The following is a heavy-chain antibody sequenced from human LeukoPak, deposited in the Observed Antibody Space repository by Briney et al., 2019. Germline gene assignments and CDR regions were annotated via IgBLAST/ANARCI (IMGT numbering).Heavy chain of an antibody. CDR3: AKGGHYSFFDY. V-gene: IGHV3-23*01. J-gene: IGHJ4*02. Sequence: GGSLRLPCAASGFTFSSYAMSWVRQAPRKGLEWVSTISGDGTETFYADSVKGRFTISRDNSKNTHYLQMSSLRAEDTGIYYCAKGGHYSFFDYWGQGTLVTVSS. CDR1: GFTFSSYA. CDR2: ISGDGTET. D-gene: IGHD4-11*01.